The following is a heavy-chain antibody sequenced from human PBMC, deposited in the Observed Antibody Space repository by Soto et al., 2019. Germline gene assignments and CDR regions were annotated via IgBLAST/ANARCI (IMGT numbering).Heavy chain of an antibody. CDR3: ARDLNWAFDD. J-gene: IGHJ4*02. Sequence: GGSLRLSCAGSGFTFSSFSMNWVRQAPGKGLEWVSYISRSTISYVDSVKGRFTISRDNARNSVYLQMNSLRDEDTAVYYCARDLNWAFDDWGLGSLVTVAS. D-gene: IGHD7-27*01. CDR1: GFTFSSFS. CDR2: ISRSTI. V-gene: IGHV3-48*02.